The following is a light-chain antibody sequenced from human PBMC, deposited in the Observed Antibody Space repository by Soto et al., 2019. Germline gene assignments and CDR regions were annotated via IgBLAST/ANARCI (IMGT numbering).Light chain of an antibody. V-gene: IGKV3-20*01. CDR3: QQYGNSPFT. CDR2: AAS. J-gene: IGKJ3*01. CDR1: QSVAGNF. Sequence: EIVLTQSPGTLSLSPGERATLSCTASQSVAGNFLAWYQQRPGQAPRLLISAASSRATALPDRFSGSGSGTEFALTISRLEPDDSAVYFCQQYGNSPFTVGPGNKLNIK.